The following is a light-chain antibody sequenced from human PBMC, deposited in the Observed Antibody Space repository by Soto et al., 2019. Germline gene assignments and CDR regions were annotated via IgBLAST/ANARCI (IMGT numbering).Light chain of an antibody. CDR2: GAS. Sequence: EIVLTQSPGTLSLSPGERATLSCRASQKIGSSNVAWYQHKPGQAPRLLLFGASSRATGIPDRFSGGGSGTDFTLTITRLEPEDFGGYYCQHYESFLPLTFGGGTKVEIK. V-gene: IGKV3-20*01. CDR1: QKIGSSN. CDR3: QHYESFLPLT. J-gene: IGKJ4*01.